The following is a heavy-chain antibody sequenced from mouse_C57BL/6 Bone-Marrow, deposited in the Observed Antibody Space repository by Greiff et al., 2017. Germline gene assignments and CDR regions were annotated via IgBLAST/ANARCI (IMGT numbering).Heavy chain of an antibody. CDR1: GFTFSDYY. Sequence: EVQRVESEGGLVQPGSSMKLSCTASGFTFSDYYMAWVRQVPEKGLEWVANINYDGSSTYYLDSLKSRFIISRDNAKNILYLQMSSLKSEDTATYYCARDDDYYGSSSYWYFDVWGTGTTVTVSS. J-gene: IGHJ1*03. CDR3: ARDDDYYGSSSYWYFDV. CDR2: INYDGSST. V-gene: IGHV5-16*01. D-gene: IGHD1-1*01.